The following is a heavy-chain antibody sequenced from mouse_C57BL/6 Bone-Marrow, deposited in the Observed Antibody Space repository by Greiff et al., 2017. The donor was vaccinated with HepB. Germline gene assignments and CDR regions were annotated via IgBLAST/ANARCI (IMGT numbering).Heavy chain of an antibody. Sequence: VMLVESGPGLVQPSQSLSITCTVSGFSLTSYGVHWVRQSPGKGLEWLGVIWRGGSTDYNAAFMSRLSITKDNSKSQVFFKMNSLQADDTAIYYCAKKGYGLHWYFDVWGTGTTVTVSS. CDR1: GFSLTSYG. D-gene: IGHD1-1*01. J-gene: IGHJ1*03. V-gene: IGHV2-5*01. CDR2: IWRGGST. CDR3: AKKGYGLHWYFDV.